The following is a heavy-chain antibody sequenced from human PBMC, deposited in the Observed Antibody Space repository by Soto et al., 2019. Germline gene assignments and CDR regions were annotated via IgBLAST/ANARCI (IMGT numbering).Heavy chain of an antibody. Sequence: QVQLQESGPGLVKPSQTLSLTCTVSGGSISSGDYYWSWSRQPPGKGMEWIGYIYYIGSTYSNPSRLRRVTISVDTSENQFSLKLSSVTAEDTAVYYCARDGEGDCGCDCYHDAFDIWGQGTMVTVSS. D-gene: IGHD2-21*02. J-gene: IGHJ3*02. CDR3: ARDGEGDCGCDCYHDAFDI. CDR2: IYYIGST. CDR1: GGSISSGDYY. V-gene: IGHV4-30-4*01.